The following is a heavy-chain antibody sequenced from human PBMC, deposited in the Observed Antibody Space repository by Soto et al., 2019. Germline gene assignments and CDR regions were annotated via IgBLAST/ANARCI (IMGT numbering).Heavy chain of an antibody. CDR3: ARRWGPTFAF. D-gene: IGHD1-26*01. Sequence: PSETLSLTCTVSGGSISSSSYYWGWIRQPPGKGLEWIGSIHYSGSTYQNPSLKSRVTISVDTSKNQFSLKLSSVTAADTAVYYCARRWGPTFAFWGQGTLVTVSS. CDR1: GGSISSSSYY. J-gene: IGHJ4*02. CDR2: IHYSGST. V-gene: IGHV4-39*01.